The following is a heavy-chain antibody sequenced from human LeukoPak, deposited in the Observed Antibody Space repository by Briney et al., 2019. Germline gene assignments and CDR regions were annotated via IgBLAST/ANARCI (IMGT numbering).Heavy chain of an antibody. V-gene: IGHV4-34*01. Sequence: SETLSLTCAVYGGSFSGYYWSWIRQPPGKGLEWIGEINHSGSTNYNPSLKSRVTISVDTSKNQFSLKLSSVTAADTAVYYCARGRYSYGYNWFDPWGKGTLVTVSS. D-gene: IGHD5-18*01. J-gene: IGHJ5*02. CDR3: ARGRYSYGYNWFDP. CDR2: INHSGST. CDR1: GGSFSGYY.